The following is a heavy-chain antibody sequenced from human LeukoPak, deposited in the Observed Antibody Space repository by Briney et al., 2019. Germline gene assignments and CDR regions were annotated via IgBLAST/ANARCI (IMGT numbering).Heavy chain of an antibody. D-gene: IGHD6-19*01. CDR1: GYTFTGYY. CDR2: INPSSGGT. J-gene: IGHJ4*02. CDR3: ARGGSSGWIYYFDY. V-gene: IGHV1-2*02. Sequence: ASVKVSCKASGYTFTGYYMHWVRQAPGQGLEWMGWINPSSGGTNYAQKFQGRVTMTRDTSISTAYMELSRLRSDDTAVYYCARGGSSGWIYYFDYWGQGTLVTVSS.